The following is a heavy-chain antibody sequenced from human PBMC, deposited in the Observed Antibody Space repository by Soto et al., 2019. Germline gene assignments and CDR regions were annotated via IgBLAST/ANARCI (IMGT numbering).Heavy chain of an antibody. CDR3: ARVEGGYSYGYPGWFDP. V-gene: IGHV1-3*01. J-gene: IGHJ5*02. Sequence: ASVKVSCKASGYTFTSYAMHWVRQAPGQRLEWMGWINAGNGNTKYSQKFQGRVTITRDTSASTAYMELSSLRSEDTALYYCARVEGGYSYGYPGWFDPWGQGTLVTVSS. CDR2: INAGNGNT. CDR1: GYTFTSYA. D-gene: IGHD5-18*01.